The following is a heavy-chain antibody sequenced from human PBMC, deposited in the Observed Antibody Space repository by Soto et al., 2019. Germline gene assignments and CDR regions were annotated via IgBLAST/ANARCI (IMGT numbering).Heavy chain of an antibody. D-gene: IGHD1-1*01. CDR3: ARVNPGNNLYSYDGLDV. CDR1: GFTFDTFA. Sequence: QVHLVESGGSVVQPGRSLRLSCAASGFTFDTFAIHWVRQTPGKVLEWVALISYDGYNTYYADSVKGRFTISRDNSKNALYLQMTSLRPDDTGVYYCARVNPGNNLYSYDGLDVWGQGTSVTVSS. CDR2: ISYDGYNT. V-gene: IGHV3-30-3*01. J-gene: IGHJ6*02.